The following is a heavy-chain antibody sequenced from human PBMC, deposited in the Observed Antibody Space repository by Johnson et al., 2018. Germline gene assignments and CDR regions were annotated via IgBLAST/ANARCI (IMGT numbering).Heavy chain of an antibody. J-gene: IGHJ3*02. CDR1: GFTFYNYA. D-gene: IGHD3-10*01. CDR2: ISGTSDST. Sequence: VQLVQSGGDLVQPGGSLRLSCAASGFTFYNYAMSWVRQAPGKGLEWVSSISGTSDSTYYTDSVRGRFTISRDNSQKTLFLQMSDLGFEDTAIYYWAKDFYGAGSDYALDIRGQGTKVTVSS. V-gene: IGHV3-23*04. CDR3: AKDFYGAGSDYALDI.